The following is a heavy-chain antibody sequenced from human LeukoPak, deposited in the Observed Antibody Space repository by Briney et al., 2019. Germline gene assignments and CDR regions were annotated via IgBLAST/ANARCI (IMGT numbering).Heavy chain of an antibody. CDR3: TTVTHFYL. D-gene: IGHD2/OR15-2a*01. Sequence: GGSQRLSCAGSGFTFSGAWLSWVRQAPGKGLEWIGRIQGGGTTDYAAPVKGRFTISRDDSKATLYLQMNSQKTEDTAIYYCTTVTHFYLGGQGILVTVSS. CDR1: GFTFSGAW. J-gene: IGHJ4*02. CDR2: IQGGGTT. V-gene: IGHV3-15*01.